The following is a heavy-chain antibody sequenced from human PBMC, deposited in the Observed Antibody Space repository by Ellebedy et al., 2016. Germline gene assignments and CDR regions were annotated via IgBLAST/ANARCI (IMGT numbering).Heavy chain of an antibody. CDR2: ISAYNGNT. D-gene: IGHD2-2*01. V-gene: IGHV1-18*01. Sequence: ASVKVSCKASGYTFTSYGISWVRQAPGQGLEWMGWISAYNGNTNYAQKLQGRVTMTTDTSTSTVYMELSSLRSEDTAVYYCARDGRDIVVVPAANYYYYGMDVWGQGTTVTVSS. CDR1: GYTFTSYG. J-gene: IGHJ6*02. CDR3: ARDGRDIVVVPAANYYYYGMDV.